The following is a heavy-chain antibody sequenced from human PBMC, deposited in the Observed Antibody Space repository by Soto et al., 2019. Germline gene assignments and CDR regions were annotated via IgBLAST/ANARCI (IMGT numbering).Heavy chain of an antibody. CDR2: IYYSGST. Sequence: PSETLSLTCTVSGGSVSSGSYYWSWIRQPPGKGLEWIGYIYYSGSTYYNPSLKSRVTISVDTSKNQFSLKLSSVTAADTAVYYCARGGPDYYDSSGCLDYWGQGTLVTVS. CDR3: ARGGPDYYDSSGCLDY. J-gene: IGHJ4*02. V-gene: IGHV4-61*01. CDR1: GGSVSSGSYY. D-gene: IGHD3-22*01.